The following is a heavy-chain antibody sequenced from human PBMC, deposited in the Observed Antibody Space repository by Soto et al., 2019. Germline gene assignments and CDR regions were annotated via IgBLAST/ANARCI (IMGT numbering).Heavy chain of an antibody. D-gene: IGHD4-17*01. V-gene: IGHV4-39*01. CDR2: FYFGGTT. J-gene: IGHJ5*02. CDR3: ARHGTTRVIINWFDP. CDR1: GVSSSSRSYY. Sequence: QLQLQESGPRVVKPSETLTLTCNLSGVSSSSRSYYWGLIRQSPGKGLEWIVSFYFGGTTYYNPSLKSRFSVSEDTSRGQFSLKLNSVTAEDTGVYYCARHGTTRVIINWFDPWGQGILVTVSS.